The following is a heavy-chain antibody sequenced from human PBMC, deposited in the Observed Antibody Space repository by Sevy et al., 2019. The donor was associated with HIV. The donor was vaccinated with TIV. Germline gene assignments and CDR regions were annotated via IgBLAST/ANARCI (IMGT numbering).Heavy chain of an antibody. D-gene: IGHD3-10*01. CDR1: GFTISSYA. V-gene: IGHV3-30-3*01. Sequence: GGSLRLSCAASGFTISSYAMHWVRQAPGKGLEWVAVISYDGSNQYYADSVKGRFTISRDNSKNTLYLQMNSLRAEDTAVYYCARDTDYYGSGSYYNATDYWGQGTLVTVSS. CDR2: ISYDGSNQ. CDR3: ARDTDYYGSGSYYNATDY. J-gene: IGHJ4*02.